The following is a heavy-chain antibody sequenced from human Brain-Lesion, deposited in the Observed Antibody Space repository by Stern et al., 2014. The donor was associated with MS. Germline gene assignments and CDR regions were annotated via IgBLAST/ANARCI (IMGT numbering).Heavy chain of an antibody. CDR3: ARRGYADYEIGY. D-gene: IGHD4-17*01. V-gene: IGHV1-18*01. Sequence: LVQSGAEVKKPGASVKVSCKASGYTFTSYGFTWVRQAPGQGLEWMGWISTYNGNTDYAQKFQGRITMTTDTSTSTAYMELRSLRSDDTAVYYCARRGYADYEIGYLGQGTLVTVSS. J-gene: IGHJ4*02. CDR2: ISTYNGNT. CDR1: GYTFTSYG.